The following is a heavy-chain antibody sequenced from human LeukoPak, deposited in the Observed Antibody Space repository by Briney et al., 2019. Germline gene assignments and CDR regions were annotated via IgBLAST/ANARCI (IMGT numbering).Heavy chain of an antibody. Sequence: PSETMSLTCTVSAGTVISGSYYWDWIRQPPGKGLEWTGSTHSSGNTYYNPSLKSRVTISVDTSKNQFSLKVSSVTAADRAVYYCARHEGSYYDKSGYTFDCWGQGTLVTVSS. J-gene: IGHJ4*02. D-gene: IGHD3-22*01. CDR2: THSSGNT. CDR1: AGTVISGSYY. V-gene: IGHV4-39*01. CDR3: ARHEGSYYDKSGYTFDC.